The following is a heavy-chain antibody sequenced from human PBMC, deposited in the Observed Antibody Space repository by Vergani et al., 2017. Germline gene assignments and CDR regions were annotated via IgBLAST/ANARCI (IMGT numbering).Heavy chain of an antibody. J-gene: IGHJ5*02. CDR2: INHSGST. Sequence: QVQLQQWGAGLLKPSETLSLTCAVYGGSFSGYYWSWIRQPPGKGLEWIGEINHSGSTNYNPSLKSRVTISVDTSKNQFSLKLSSVTAADTAVYYCARGDGEVLMVSGGDWFDPWGQGTLVTVSS. V-gene: IGHV4-34*01. D-gene: IGHD2-8*01. CDR1: GGSFSGYY. CDR3: ARGDGEVLMVSGGDWFDP.